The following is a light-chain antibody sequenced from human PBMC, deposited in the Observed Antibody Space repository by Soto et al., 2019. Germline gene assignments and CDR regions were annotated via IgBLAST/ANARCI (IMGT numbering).Light chain of an antibody. V-gene: IGLV2-14*03. CDR3: SSYTNINTRACV. CDR1: SGDVGGYKF. CDR2: DVS. Sequence: QSVLTQPASVSGSPGQSITIYCTGTSGDVGGYKFVSWYQQHPGKAPKLMIYDVSNRPSGVSSRFSGSKSGNTASLTISGLQAEDEAEYYCSSYTNINTRACVFGTGTKVTVL. J-gene: IGLJ1*01.